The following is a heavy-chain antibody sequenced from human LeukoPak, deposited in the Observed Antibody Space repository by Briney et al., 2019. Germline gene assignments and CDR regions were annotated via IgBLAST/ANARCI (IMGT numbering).Heavy chain of an antibody. J-gene: IGHJ4*02. CDR1: GFTFSSYA. CDR3: AKDRRLLGATDD. CDR2: ISGRGDST. D-gene: IGHD1-26*01. Sequence: GSLRLSCAASGFTFSSYAMSWVRQAPGKGLEWVSGISGRGDSTYYADSVKGRFTISRDNSKNTLYLQMNSLRAEDTAVYYCAKDRRLLGATDDWGQGTLVTVSS. V-gene: IGHV3-23*01.